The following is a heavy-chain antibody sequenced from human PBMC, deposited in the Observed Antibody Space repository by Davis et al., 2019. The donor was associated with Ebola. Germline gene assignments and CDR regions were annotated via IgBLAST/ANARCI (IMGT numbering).Heavy chain of an antibody. CDR1: GFTFSSYC. Sequence: PGGSLRLSCAASGFTFSSYCMSWVRQAPGKGLEWVSSISSSSSYIYYADSVKGRFTISRDNAKNSLYLQMNSLRAEDTAVYYCARDHIDLWGWFDPWGQGTLVTVSS. J-gene: IGHJ5*02. CDR3: ARDHIDLWGWFDP. V-gene: IGHV3-21*01. D-gene: IGHD3-16*01. CDR2: ISSSSSYI.